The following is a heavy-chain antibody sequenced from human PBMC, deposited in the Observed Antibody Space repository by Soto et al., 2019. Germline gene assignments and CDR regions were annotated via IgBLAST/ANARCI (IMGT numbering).Heavy chain of an antibody. Sequence: QVQLQESGPGLVKPSETLSLTCTVSGGSINNHYWSWIRQPPGQGLEWIGYIYYSGSTNYNPSLNSRVTMSVDTSKNQFSLKLSSLTAADTAIYYCARANSFFDYWGQGTLVTVSS. CDR2: IYYSGST. CDR3: ARANSFFDY. J-gene: IGHJ4*02. CDR1: GGSINNHY. V-gene: IGHV4-59*11. D-gene: IGHD7-27*01.